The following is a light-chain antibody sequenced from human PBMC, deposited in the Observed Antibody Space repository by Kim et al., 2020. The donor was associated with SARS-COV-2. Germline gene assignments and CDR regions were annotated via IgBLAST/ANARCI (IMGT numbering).Light chain of an antibody. CDR2: SND. J-gene: IGLJ3*02. Sequence: GQSVTSSCYGSIANRGSNVVSWCQRLPGTAPKLLMYSNDYRPSGVPDRFSGSKSGTAASLAISGLQSEDEADYYCAAWDDSLKGSVFGGGTQLTVL. CDR3: AAWDDSLKGSV. CDR1: IANRGSNV. V-gene: IGLV1-44*01.